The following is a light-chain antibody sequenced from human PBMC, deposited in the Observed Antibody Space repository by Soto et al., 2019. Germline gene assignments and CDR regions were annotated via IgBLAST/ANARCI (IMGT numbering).Light chain of an antibody. J-gene: IGKJ5*01. CDR2: DVT. CDR3: PQYYDLPIT. V-gene: IGKV1-33*01. CDR1: QDIDKY. Sequence: DIQMTQSPSSLSASVGDRVTITFQASQDIDKYLNWYQQKPGKAPKLLIDDVTNLETGVPSRFSGSGAGKHVAVRIGSLQPEDIQTYYCPQYYDLPITLGQGTRPEIK.